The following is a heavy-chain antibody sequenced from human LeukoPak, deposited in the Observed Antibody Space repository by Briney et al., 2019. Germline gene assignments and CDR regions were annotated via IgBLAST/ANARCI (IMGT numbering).Heavy chain of an antibody. J-gene: IGHJ4*02. D-gene: IGHD7-27*01. CDR3: AKIPAGATFDY. CDR1: GFTFSDYA. Sequence: GGSLRLSCAASGFTFSDYAMTWVRQAPGKGLEWVSSISSRNGNTYYSDSVKGRFTISRDDSKNTLYLQMNTLRAEDTAIYYCAKIPAGATFDYWGQGTLVTVSS. V-gene: IGHV3-23*01. CDR2: ISSRNGNT.